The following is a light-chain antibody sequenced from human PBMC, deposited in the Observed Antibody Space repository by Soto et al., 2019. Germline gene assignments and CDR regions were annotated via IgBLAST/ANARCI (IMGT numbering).Light chain of an antibody. Sequence: DIQMTQSPSSVSASVGDRVTITCRASQAISTWLAWYQQKPGKAPKLLIYAASNLQTGVPSRFSGSGSGTYFTLTISSLQPEDFATYYGQQANSFPRTFGQGTKVEIK. CDR3: QQANSFPRT. V-gene: IGKV1D-12*01. CDR2: AAS. CDR1: QAISTW. J-gene: IGKJ1*01.